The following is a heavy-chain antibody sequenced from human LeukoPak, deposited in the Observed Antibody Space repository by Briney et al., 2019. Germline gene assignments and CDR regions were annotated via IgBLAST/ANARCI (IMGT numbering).Heavy chain of an antibody. Sequence: ASVKVSCKASGYTFTSYGISWVRQAPGQGLEWMGWISAYNGNTNYAQKLQGRVTMTTDTSTSTAYMELRSLRSDDTAAYYCARDGDYGSGSYPIDYWGQGTLVTVSS. D-gene: IGHD3-10*01. J-gene: IGHJ4*02. CDR3: ARDGDYGSGSYPIDY. CDR2: ISAYNGNT. CDR1: GYTFTSYG. V-gene: IGHV1-18*01.